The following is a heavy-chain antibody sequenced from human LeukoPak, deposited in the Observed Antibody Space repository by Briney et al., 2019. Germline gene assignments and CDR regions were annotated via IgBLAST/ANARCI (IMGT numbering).Heavy chain of an antibody. V-gene: IGHV1-69*05. Sequence: SVKVSCKASGGTFSSYAISWVRQAPGQGLEWMGGIIPIFGTANYARKFQGRVTITTDESTSTAYMELSSLRSEDTAVYYCARSTSPDDYYYYYMDVWGKGTTVTVPS. CDR3: ARSTSPDDYYYYYMDV. CDR1: GGTFSSYA. J-gene: IGHJ6*03. CDR2: IIPIFGTA.